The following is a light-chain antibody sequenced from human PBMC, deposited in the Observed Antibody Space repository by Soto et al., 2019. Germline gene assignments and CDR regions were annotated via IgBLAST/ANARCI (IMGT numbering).Light chain of an antibody. CDR2: EVS. CDR3: SSYTGTYTYV. Sequence: QSVLTEPASVSGSPGQSMTVSFAGTRSDVGDYSFVSWYQQHPGKVPKLLIYEVSDRPSGVSSRFSGSKSGNTASLTISRLQAEDEAHYFCSSYTGTYTYVFGSGTNVTVL. CDR1: RSDVGDYSF. V-gene: IGLV2-14*01. J-gene: IGLJ1*01.